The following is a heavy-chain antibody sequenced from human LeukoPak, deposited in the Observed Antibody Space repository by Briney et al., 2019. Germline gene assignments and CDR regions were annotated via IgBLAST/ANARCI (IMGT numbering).Heavy chain of an antibody. V-gene: IGHV4-38-2*02. Sequence: SETLFLTCTVSGYSISSGYYWGWIRQPPGKGLEWIGTIYHSGSSYYNPSPKSRVTVSVDTSKNQFSLKLSSVTAADTAVYYCARAQRPRGRGGDGSGSYFAYWGQGTLVTVSS. CDR1: GYSISSGYY. J-gene: IGHJ4*02. D-gene: IGHD3-10*01. CDR2: IYHSGSS. CDR3: ARAQRPRGRGGDGSGSYFAY.